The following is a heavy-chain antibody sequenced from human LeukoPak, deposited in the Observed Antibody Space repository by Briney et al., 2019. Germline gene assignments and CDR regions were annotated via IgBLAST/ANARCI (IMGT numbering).Heavy chain of an antibody. CDR1: GFTISSDN. J-gene: IGHJ4*02. Sequence: GGSLRLSCAASGFTISSDNINWVRMPQAKGQDLVSTINSNSSYIYYADSVKSRFTISRDNAKNSLYLQMNSLRAEDTAVYYCARMGPYYDSSGYLFDYWGQGTLVTVSS. CDR3: ARMGPYYDSSGYLFDY. CDR2: INSNSSYI. V-gene: IGHV3-21*01. D-gene: IGHD3-22*01.